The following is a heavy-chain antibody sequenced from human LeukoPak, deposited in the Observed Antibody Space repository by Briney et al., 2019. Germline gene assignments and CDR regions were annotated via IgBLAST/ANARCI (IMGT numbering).Heavy chain of an antibody. CDR2: IYYSGST. V-gene: IGHV4-59*08. CDR1: GGSISSYY. CDR3: ARHITLTGWFDP. D-gene: IGHD3-3*01. J-gene: IGHJ5*02. Sequence: SETLSLTCTVSGGSISSYYWSWIRQPPGKGLEWIGYIYYSGSTNYNPPLKSRVTISVDTSKNQFSLKLSSVTAADTAVYYCARHITLTGWFDPWGQGTLVTVSS.